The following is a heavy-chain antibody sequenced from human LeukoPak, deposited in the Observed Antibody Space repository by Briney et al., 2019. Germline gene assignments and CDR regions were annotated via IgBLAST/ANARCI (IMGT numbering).Heavy chain of an antibody. CDR1: GASISSGDYL. D-gene: IGHD6-19*01. Sequence: SETLSLTCTVSGASISSGDYLWSWIRQPPGMGLEWIGNIYYSGSTNYNASLKSRVTISIDTSKNQFSLNLSTVTAADTAVYYCAKDLSSGWQDYWGQGTLVTVSS. CDR3: AKDLSSGWQDY. CDR2: IYYSGST. V-gene: IGHV4-30-4*01. J-gene: IGHJ4*02.